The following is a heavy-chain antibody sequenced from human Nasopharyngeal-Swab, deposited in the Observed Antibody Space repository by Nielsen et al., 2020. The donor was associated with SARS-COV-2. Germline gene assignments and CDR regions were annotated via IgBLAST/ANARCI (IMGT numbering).Heavy chain of an antibody. CDR3: VKDNLLRAFDL. CDR1: GFTFEEYA. D-gene: IGHD2-15*01. CDR2: ISWDSGNI. V-gene: IGHV3-9*01. Sequence: SLKISFAASGFTFEEYAIHWVRQAPGGGLEWVSGISWDSGNIGYADSVKGRFTISRDNAKNSLYLQMNSLRAEDTALYYCVKDNLLRAFDLWGQGTMVTVSS. J-gene: IGHJ3*01.